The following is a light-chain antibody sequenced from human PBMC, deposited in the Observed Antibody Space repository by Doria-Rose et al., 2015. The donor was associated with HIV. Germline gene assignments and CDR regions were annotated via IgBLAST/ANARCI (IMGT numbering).Light chain of an antibody. Sequence: TQSPATLSVSPGERATLSCTASQGNGSDLAWYQQKPGQAPRLLIYRASIRATGIPPRFTGGGSGTEFTLTISSLQSEDFAVYFCQQYSQWPPYSFGQGAKLEVK. J-gene: IGKJ2*01. V-gene: IGKV3-15*01. CDR3: QQYSQWPPYS. CDR2: RAS. CDR1: QGNGSD.